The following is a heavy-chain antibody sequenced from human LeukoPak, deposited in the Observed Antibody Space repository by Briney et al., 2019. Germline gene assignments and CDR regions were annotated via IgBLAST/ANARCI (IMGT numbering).Heavy chain of an antibody. CDR3: VKGQYSGYDAGFDY. J-gene: IGHJ4*02. CDR1: GFTFSSYA. D-gene: IGHD5-12*01. CDR2: ISSNGGST. V-gene: IGHV3-64D*06. Sequence: GGSLRLSCSAPGFTFSSYAMHWVRQAPGKGLEYVSAISSNGGSTYYADSVKGSFTISRDNSKNTLYLQMSSLRAEDTAVYYCVKGQYSGYDAGFDYWGQGTLVTVSS.